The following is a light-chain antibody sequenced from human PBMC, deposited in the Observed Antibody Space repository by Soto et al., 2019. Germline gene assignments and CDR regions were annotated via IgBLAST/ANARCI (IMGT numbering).Light chain of an antibody. CDR2: EVT. CDR1: SSDIGGYNY. J-gene: IGLJ1*01. V-gene: IGLV2-14*01. Sequence: QSALTQPGSVSGSPGQSITISCTGTSSDIGGYNYVSWYQQHPGKAPKLMIYEVTNRPSGVSTRFSGSKSGNTASLTSSGLQAEDDADYYCCSFTSGNTAYVFGTGTKVTVL. CDR3: CSFTSGNTAYV.